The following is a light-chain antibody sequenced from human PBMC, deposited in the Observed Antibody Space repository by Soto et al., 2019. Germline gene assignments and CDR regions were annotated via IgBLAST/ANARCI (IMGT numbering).Light chain of an antibody. V-gene: IGLV2-11*01. J-gene: IGLJ1*01. CDR3: CSYATTFYV. Sequence: QSALTQPRSVSGSPGQSVTISRTGPTIDVDSSNYVSWYQQHPGKAPKLMIYDVSERPSGVPDRFSGSKSGSTASLTISGLQAEDEADYYCCSYATTFYVFGSGTKVTVL. CDR2: DVS. CDR1: TIDVDSSNY.